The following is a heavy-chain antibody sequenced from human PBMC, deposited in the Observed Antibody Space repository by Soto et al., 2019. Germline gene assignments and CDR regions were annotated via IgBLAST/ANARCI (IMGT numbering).Heavy chain of an antibody. CDR2: TSGSSSYT. CDR1: GFTFSDNF. V-gene: IGHV3-11*06. J-gene: IGHJ6*02. Sequence: HVELVESGGGLVKPGGSLRLSCAASGFTFSDNFMSWIRQAPGEGLEWLAYTSGSSSYTNYADTVKGRFTISRDNAKNSVYLQMNSLRAEDTAVYYCARVSSPYHDSSGGCMDVWGQGTTVTVSS. CDR3: ARVSSPYHDSSGGCMDV. D-gene: IGHD3-22*01.